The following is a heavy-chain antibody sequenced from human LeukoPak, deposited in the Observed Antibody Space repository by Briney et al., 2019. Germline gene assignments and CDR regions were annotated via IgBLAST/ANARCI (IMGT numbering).Heavy chain of an antibody. D-gene: IGHD6-13*01. CDR2: ISGSGGST. CDR1: GFTFSSYA. V-gene: IGHV3-23*01. J-gene: IGHJ6*02. CDR3: AKAARARRQPLGLDYYYYGMDV. Sequence: PGGSLRLSCAASGFTFSSYAMSWVRQAPGKGLEWVSAISGSGGSTYYADSVKGRFTISRDNSKNTLYLQMNSLRAEDTAVYYCAKAARARRQPLGLDYYYYGMDVWGQGTTVTVSS.